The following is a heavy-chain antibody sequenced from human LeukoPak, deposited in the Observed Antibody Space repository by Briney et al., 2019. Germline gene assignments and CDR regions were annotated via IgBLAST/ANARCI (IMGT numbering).Heavy chain of an antibody. Sequence: GSLRLSCAASGFTFSSYWMSWVRQAPGKGLEWVANIKQHGSEKYYVDSVKGRFTISRDNAKNSLYLQMNSLRAEDTAVYYCARDRSYSYFEYWGQGALVTVSA. V-gene: IGHV3-7*01. CDR2: IKQHGSEK. D-gene: IGHD4-11*01. CDR3: ARDRSYSYFEY. CDR1: GFTFSSYW. J-gene: IGHJ4*02.